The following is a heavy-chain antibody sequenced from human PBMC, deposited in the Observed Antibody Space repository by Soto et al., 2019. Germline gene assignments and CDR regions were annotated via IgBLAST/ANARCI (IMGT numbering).Heavy chain of an antibody. CDR3: ARRYCSSTSCYGEGDAFDI. J-gene: IGHJ3*02. D-gene: IGHD2-2*01. Sequence: GGSLKTSFKGSGYSFTSHWIGWGRQIPGKGLGGMGTIYPGNSETRYSPSFEGQVTISADESISTAYLQWRSLKASDTAMYYCARRYCSSTSCYGEGDAFDIWGQGTMVTVSS. CDR1: GYSFTSHW. CDR2: IYPGNSET. V-gene: IGHV5-51*01.